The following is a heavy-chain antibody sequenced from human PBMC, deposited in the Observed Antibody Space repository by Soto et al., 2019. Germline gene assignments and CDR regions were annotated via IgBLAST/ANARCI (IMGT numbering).Heavy chain of an antibody. D-gene: IGHD2-15*01. Sequence: ASVKVSCKASGYTFTSYYIHWVRQAPGQGLEWMGWINPITGGTNYAPKFQGRVTMTRDTSITTAYMELSRLRSDDTAVYYCARALGSGYWYFDLWGRGTLVTVSS. CDR1: GYTFTSYY. V-gene: IGHV1-2*02. CDR2: INPITGGT. CDR3: ARALGSGYWYFDL. J-gene: IGHJ2*01.